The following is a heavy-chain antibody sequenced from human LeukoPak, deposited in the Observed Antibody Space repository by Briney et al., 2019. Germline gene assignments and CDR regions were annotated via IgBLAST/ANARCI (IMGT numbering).Heavy chain of an antibody. Sequence: SETLSLTCTVSGGSISSGGYYWSWIRQPPGKGLEWIGYIYHSGSTYYNPSLKSRVTISVDRSKNQFSLKLSSVTAADTAVYYCARVSSTSPPDYWGQGTLVTVSS. CDR3: ARVSSTSPPDY. V-gene: IGHV4-30-2*01. D-gene: IGHD2-2*01. CDR2: IYHSGST. J-gene: IGHJ4*02. CDR1: GGSISSGGYY.